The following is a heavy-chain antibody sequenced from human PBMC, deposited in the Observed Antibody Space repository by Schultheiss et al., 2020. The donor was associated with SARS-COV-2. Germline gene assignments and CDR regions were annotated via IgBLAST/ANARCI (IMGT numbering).Heavy chain of an antibody. CDR2: SNAGNGNT. V-gene: IGHV1-3*02. CDR1: GYTFTSYA. Sequence: ASVKVSCKASGYTFTSYAMHWVRQAPGQRLEWMGWSNAGNGNTKYSQEFQGRVTITRDTSASTAYMELSSLRSEDMAVYYCARERETYFDFWSGYYKGGYYSYYMHVWGKGTTVTVSS. D-gene: IGHD3-3*01. J-gene: IGHJ6*03. CDR3: ARERETYFDFWSGYYKGGYYSYYMHV.